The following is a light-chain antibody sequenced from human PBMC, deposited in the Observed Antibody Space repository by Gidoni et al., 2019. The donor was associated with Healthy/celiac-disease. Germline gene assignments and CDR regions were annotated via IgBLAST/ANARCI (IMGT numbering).Light chain of an antibody. CDR3: QQYNSYSPET. Sequence: DIQLTQSPSTLSPSVGDRVTITCRASQSISSWLAWYQQKPGKAPKLLIYKASSLESWVASRFSGSGAGTEFTLTISSLQPDDFATYYCQQYNSYSPETFGQGTKVEIK. V-gene: IGKV1-5*03. J-gene: IGKJ1*01. CDR1: QSISSW. CDR2: KAS.